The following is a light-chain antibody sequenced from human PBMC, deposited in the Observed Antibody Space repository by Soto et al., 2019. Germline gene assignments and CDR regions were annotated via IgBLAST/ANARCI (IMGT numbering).Light chain of an antibody. CDR1: QTFNNY. CDR2: AAT. Sequence: DIQMPQSPSSLSASVGDTVSITCRAGQTFNNYLNWYQHKPGKVPKLLIYAATALQSGVPSRFNASASGTDFTLTIINVQPEDCGTYYCQQSYTSQQTFGQGTKLEI. CDR3: QQSYTSQQT. V-gene: IGKV1-39*01. J-gene: IGKJ2*01.